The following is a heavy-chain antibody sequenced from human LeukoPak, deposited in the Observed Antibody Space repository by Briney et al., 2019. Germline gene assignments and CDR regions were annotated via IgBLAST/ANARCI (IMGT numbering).Heavy chain of an antibody. J-gene: IGHJ4*02. V-gene: IGHV3-13*01. CDR1: GFTFSSYD. CDR2: IGTAGDI. D-gene: IGHD5-12*01. Sequence: GGSLRLSCAASGFTFSSYDMHWVRQATGKGLEWVSGIGTAGDIYYPGSVKGRFTISRENAKNSLYLQVNSLRAGDTAVYYCARDVQVATIYPLDYWGQGTLVTVSP. CDR3: ARDVQVATIYPLDY.